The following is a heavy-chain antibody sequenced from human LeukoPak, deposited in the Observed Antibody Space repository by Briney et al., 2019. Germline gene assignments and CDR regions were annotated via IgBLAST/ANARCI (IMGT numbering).Heavy chain of an antibody. D-gene: IGHD3-22*01. V-gene: IGHV3-53*01. CDR1: GFSVSSNY. Sequence: GGSLRLSCAASGFSVSSNYMSWVRQAPGKGLEWVSVIYSGGSTDYADSVKGRFTISRDNSKNTLYLQMNSLRAEDTAVYYCAKSYDSSGYYYYWGQGTLVTVSS. CDR2: IYSGGST. CDR3: AKSYDSSGYYYY. J-gene: IGHJ4*02.